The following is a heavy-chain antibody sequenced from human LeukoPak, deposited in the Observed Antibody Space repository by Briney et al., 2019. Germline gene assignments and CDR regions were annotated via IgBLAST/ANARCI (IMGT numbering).Heavy chain of an antibody. D-gene: IGHD6-25*01. V-gene: IGHV3-23*01. Sequence: AGGSLRLSCAASGFTFSSYVMSWVRQAPGKGLDWVSVISGSGGNTYYADSVKGRFTISRDSSKNTLYLQMNSLRAEDTAVYYCAKGTGRLFSYHAMDVWGQGTTVTVSS. CDR3: AKGTGRLFSYHAMDV. CDR1: GFTFSSYV. J-gene: IGHJ6*02. CDR2: ISGSGGNT.